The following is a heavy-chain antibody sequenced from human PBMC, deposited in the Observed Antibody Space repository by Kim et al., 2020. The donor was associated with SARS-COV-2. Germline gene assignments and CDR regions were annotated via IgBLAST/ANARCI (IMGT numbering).Heavy chain of an antibody. V-gene: IGHV4-34*01. CDR1: GGSFSGYY. CDR2: INHSGST. CDR3: ARGLNCSSTSCYDY. Sequence: SETLSLTCAVYGGSFSGYYWSWIRQPPGKGLEWIGEINHSGSTNYNPSLKSRVTISVDTSKNQFSLKLSSVTAADTAVYHCARGLNCSSTSCYDYWGQGTLVTVSS. J-gene: IGHJ4*02. D-gene: IGHD2-2*01.